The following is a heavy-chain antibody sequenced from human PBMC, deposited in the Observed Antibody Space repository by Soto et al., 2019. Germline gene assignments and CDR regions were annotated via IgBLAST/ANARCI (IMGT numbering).Heavy chain of an antibody. CDR3: ASALGLGYCSGGSCSRGY. V-gene: IGHV3-21*01. CDR2: ISSSSSYI. Sequence: EVQLVESGGGLVKPGGSLRLSCAASGFTFSSYSMNWVRQAPGKGLEWVSSISSSSSYIYYADSVKGRFTISRDNAKNSLYLQMNSLRAEDTAVYYCASALGLGYCSGGSCSRGYWGQGTLFTVSS. J-gene: IGHJ4*02. D-gene: IGHD2-15*01. CDR1: GFTFSSYS.